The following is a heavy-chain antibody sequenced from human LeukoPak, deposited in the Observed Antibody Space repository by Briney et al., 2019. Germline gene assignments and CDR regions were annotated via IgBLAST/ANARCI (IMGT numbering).Heavy chain of an antibody. Sequence: PSETLSLTCTVSGGSISSYCWSWIRQPPGKGLEWIGYIYYSGSTNYNPSLKSRVTISVDTSKSQFSLKLSSVTAADTAVYYCARVREIYYYGSGSPNAFDIWGQGTMVTVSS. V-gene: IGHV4-59*01. CDR3: ARVREIYYYGSGSPNAFDI. J-gene: IGHJ3*02. CDR1: GGSISSYC. D-gene: IGHD3-10*01. CDR2: IYYSGST.